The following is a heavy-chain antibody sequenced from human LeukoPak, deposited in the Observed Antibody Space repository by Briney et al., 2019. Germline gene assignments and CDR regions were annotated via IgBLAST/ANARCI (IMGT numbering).Heavy chain of an antibody. J-gene: IGHJ4*02. CDR1: GGSISSYY. V-gene: IGHV4-59*08. CDR3: ASRIIVGAGHYFDY. D-gene: IGHD1-26*01. CDR2: IYYSGST. Sequence: SETLSLTCAVSGGSISSYYWSWIRQPPGKGLEWIGYIYYSGSTNYNPSLKSRVTISVDTSKNQFSLKLSSVTAADTAVYYCASRIIVGAGHYFDYWGQGTLVTVSS.